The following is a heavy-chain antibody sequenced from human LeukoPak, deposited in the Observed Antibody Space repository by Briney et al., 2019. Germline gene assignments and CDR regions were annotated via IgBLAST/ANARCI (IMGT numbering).Heavy chain of an antibody. CDR3: ATDVVKGYSSSWYVLVY. CDR1: GYTLTELS. J-gene: IGHJ4*02. CDR2: FDPEDGET. Sequence: ASVKVSFKFSGYTLTELSMHWVRQAPGKGLEWMGGFDPEDGETIYAQKFQGRVTMTEDTSTDTAYMELSSLRSEDTAVYYCATDVVKGYSSSWYVLVYWGQGTLVTVSS. D-gene: IGHD6-13*01. V-gene: IGHV1-24*01.